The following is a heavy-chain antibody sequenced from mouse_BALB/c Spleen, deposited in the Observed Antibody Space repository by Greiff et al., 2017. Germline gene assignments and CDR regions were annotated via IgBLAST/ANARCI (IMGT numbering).Heavy chain of an antibody. CDR3: ARDHVSYWYFDV. D-gene: IGHD6-2*01. Sequence: EVKLVESGGGLVKPGGSLKLSCAASGFTFSSYAMSWVRQTPEKRLEWVASISSGGSTYYPDSVKGRFTISRDNARNILYLQMSSLRSEDTAMYYCARDHVSYWYFDVWGAGTTVTVSS. CDR2: ISSGGST. J-gene: IGHJ1*01. CDR1: GFTFSSYA. V-gene: IGHV5-6-5*01.